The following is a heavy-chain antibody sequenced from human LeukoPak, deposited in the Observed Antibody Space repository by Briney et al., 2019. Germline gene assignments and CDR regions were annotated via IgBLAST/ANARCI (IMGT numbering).Heavy chain of an antibody. J-gene: IGHJ3*02. D-gene: IGHD4-17*01. CDR2: ISYSGST. Sequence: SETLTLTCTVSGGSTSSHYWTWIRQSPGKGLEWIGYISYSGSTNYNPSLKSRVTLSVDTSKNQFSLKLSSVTAADTAVYYCARDPTTVTKGFDIWGQGTMVTVSS. CDR1: GGSTSSHY. CDR3: ARDPTTVTKGFDI. V-gene: IGHV4-59*11.